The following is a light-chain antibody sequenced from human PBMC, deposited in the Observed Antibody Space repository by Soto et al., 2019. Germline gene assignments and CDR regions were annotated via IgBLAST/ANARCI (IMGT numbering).Light chain of an antibody. CDR1: SSDVGGYNY. J-gene: IGLJ1*01. Sequence: QSALTQPASVSGSPGQSITISCTGTSSDVGGYNYVSWHQQHPGKAPILIIYEVSNRPSGISNRFSGSKSGSTASLTISGLQPEDEADYYCSSYTSTSTLYVFGTGTKGTVL. CDR2: EVS. CDR3: SSYTSTSTLYV. V-gene: IGLV2-14*03.